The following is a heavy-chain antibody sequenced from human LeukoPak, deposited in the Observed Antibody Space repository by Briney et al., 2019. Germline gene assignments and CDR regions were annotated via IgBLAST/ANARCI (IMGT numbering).Heavy chain of an antibody. J-gene: IGHJ6*03. V-gene: IGHV3-9*01. CDR3: ARDPDYYSYMDV. D-gene: IGHD1-14*01. CDR2: INWNSGST. CDR1: GFTFEDYA. Sequence: PGGSLRLSWIASGFTFEDYAMHWVRQTPGKGLEWVSGINWNSGSTGYGDSVKGRFTISRDNAKNTLYLQINSLRAEDTAVYYCARDPDYYSYMDVWGKGTTVTVSS.